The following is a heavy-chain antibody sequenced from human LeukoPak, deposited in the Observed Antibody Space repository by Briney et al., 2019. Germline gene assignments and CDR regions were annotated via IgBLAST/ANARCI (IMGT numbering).Heavy chain of an antibody. D-gene: IGHD6-19*01. CDR3: AKAREWLDTSYYFDY. Sequence: GASVKVSCKASGYTFTSYDINWVRQATGQGLEWVGWMNPNSGNTGYAQKFQGRVTMTRNTSISTAYMELSSLRPEDTAVYYCAKAREWLDTSYYFDYWGQGTLVTVSS. V-gene: IGHV1-8*01. CDR2: MNPNSGNT. J-gene: IGHJ4*02. CDR1: GYTFTSYD.